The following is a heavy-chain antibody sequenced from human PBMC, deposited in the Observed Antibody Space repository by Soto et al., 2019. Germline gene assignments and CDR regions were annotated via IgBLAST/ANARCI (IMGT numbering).Heavy chain of an antibody. J-gene: IGHJ4*02. CDR2: IYYSGST. CDR1: GGSISSGGYY. D-gene: IGHD6-25*01. Sequence: KASETLSLTCTVSGGSISSGGYYWSWIRQHPGKGLEWIGYIYYSGSTYYNPSLKSRVTISVDTSKNQFSLKLRSVTAADTAVYYCARHEAGWYFDSWGQGTLVTVSS. V-gene: IGHV4-31*03. CDR3: ARHEAGWYFDS.